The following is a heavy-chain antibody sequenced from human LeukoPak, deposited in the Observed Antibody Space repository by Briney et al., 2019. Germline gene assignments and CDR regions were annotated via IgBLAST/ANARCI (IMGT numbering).Heavy chain of an antibody. CDR3: VRSGYDYDWFDP. D-gene: IGHD5-12*01. CDR2: IIAILDTA. V-gene: IGHV1-69*08. Sequence: SVKVSCKASGGSFSDYSISWVRKAPGQGLEWMGRIIAILDTAHYAQKFQGRFTITADKSTTTVYMELSSLRSDDTAVYYCVRSGYDYDWFDPWGQGTLVTVSS. CDR1: GGSFSDYS. J-gene: IGHJ5*02.